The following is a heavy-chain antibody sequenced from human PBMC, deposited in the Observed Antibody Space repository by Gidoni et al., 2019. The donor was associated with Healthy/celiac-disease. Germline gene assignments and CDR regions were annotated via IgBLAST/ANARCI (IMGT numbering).Heavy chain of an antibody. CDR1: GFSLSTSGVG. CDR3: AHSRGAAAGRYYYYYYMDV. D-gene: IGHD6-13*01. Sequence: QITLKESGPTLVKPTQTLTLTCTFSGFSLSTSGVGVGWIRQPPGKALEWLALIYWDDDKRYSPSLKSRLTITKDTSKNQVVLTMTNMDPVDTATYYCAHSRGAAAGRYYYYYYMDVWGKGTTVTVSS. CDR2: IYWDDDK. V-gene: IGHV2-5*02. J-gene: IGHJ6*03.